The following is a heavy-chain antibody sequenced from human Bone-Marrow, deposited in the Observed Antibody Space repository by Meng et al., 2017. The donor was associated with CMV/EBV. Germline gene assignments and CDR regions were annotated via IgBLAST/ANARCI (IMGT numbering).Heavy chain of an antibody. CDR1: GFTFDDYA. CDR2: ISWNSGSI. Sequence: GGSLRLSCAASGFTFDDYAMHWVRQAPGKGLEWVSGISWNSGSIGYADSVKGRFTISRDNAKNSLYLQMNSLRAEDMALYYCAAGRYYYDSSGPDAFYIWGQGTMVTVSS. V-gene: IGHV3-9*03. D-gene: IGHD3-22*01. J-gene: IGHJ3*02. CDR3: AAGRYYYDSSGPDAFYI.